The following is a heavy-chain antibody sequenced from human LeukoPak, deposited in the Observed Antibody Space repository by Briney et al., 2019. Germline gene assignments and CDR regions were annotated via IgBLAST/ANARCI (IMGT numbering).Heavy chain of an antibody. V-gene: IGHV1-2*02. CDR2: INPNSGGT. Sequence: ASVKVSCKASGYTLTGYYMHWVRQAPGQGLEWMGWINPNSGGTNYAQKFQGRVTMTRDTSISTAYMELSRLRSDDTAVYYCARDYYSGYRNWFDPWGQGTLVTVSS. CDR1: GYTLTGYY. CDR3: ARDYYSGYRNWFDP. J-gene: IGHJ5*02. D-gene: IGHD2/OR15-2a*01.